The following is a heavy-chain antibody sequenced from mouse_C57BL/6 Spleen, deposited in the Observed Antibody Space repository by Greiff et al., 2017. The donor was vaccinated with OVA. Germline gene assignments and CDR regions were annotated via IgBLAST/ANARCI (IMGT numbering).Heavy chain of an antibody. CDR3: TRSITTVVEAMDY. CDR1: GYTFTDYE. CDR2: IDPETGGT. Sequence: VQLQQSGAELVRPGASVTLSCKASGYTFTDYEMHWVKQTPVHGLEWIGAIDPETGGTAYNQKVKGKAILTADKSSSTAYMQLRSLTSEDSAVYYCTRSITTVVEAMDYWGQGTSVTVSS. D-gene: IGHD1-1*01. J-gene: IGHJ4*01. V-gene: IGHV1-15*01.